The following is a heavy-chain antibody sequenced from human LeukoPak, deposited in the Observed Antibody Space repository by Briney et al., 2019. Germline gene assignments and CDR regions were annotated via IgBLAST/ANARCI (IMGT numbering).Heavy chain of an antibody. CDR1: GFTFSSYS. J-gene: IGHJ4*02. Sequence: GGSLRLSCAASGFTFSSYSMNWVRQAPGKGLEWVSSISSSSSYIYYADSVKGRFTISRDNAKNSLYLQMNSLRAEDTAVYYCARRIAVAGYLVDYWGQGTLVTVSS. CDR2: ISSSSSYI. V-gene: IGHV3-21*01. D-gene: IGHD6-19*01. CDR3: ARRIAVAGYLVDY.